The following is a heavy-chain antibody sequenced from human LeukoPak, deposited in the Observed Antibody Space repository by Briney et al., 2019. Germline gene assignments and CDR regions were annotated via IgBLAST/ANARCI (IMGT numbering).Heavy chain of an antibody. CDR1: GITLSSYA. V-gene: IGHV3-23*01. J-gene: IGHJ4*02. D-gene: IGHD4/OR15-4a*01. CDR2: ITGSGIST. Sequence: PRGSLRLSRVASGITLSSYAMNWVRQAPGEGLEWVSSITGSGISTYYADSVTGRCTMSRHNFHNTRYLQMNSLRGQDTALYYCSRSKGARHIDSWGQGTLVTVSS. CDR3: SRSKGARHIDS.